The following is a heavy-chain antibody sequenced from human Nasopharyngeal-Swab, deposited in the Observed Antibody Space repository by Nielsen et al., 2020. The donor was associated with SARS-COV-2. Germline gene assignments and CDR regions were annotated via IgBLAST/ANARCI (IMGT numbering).Heavy chain of an antibody. Sequence: GGSLRLSCATSEFTLRHDTMHWVRQAPGKGLEWISSISTTSSYIFYADSVKGRFSISRDNAKNSLYLQMKSLRAEDTAVYYCARHRTPNIKITFRGVLVLDAFDLWGQGTMVTFSS. V-gene: IGHV3-21*01. CDR2: ISTTSSYI. CDR1: EFTLRHDT. D-gene: IGHD3-16*02. J-gene: IGHJ3*01. CDR3: ARHRTPNIKITFRGVLVLDAFDL.